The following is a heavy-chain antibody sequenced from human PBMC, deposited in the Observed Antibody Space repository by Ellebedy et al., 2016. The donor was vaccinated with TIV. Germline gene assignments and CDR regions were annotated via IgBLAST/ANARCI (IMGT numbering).Heavy chain of an antibody. CDR1: GGSFSGYY. CDR2: ITHSGST. D-gene: IGHD2-15*01. V-gene: IGHV4-34*01. Sequence: SQTLSLTCAVYGGSFSGYYWSWIRQPPGKGLEWIGEITHSGSTNYNPSLQSRVTISVDTSKNQFSLNLSSVTAADTAVYYCARGYCSGGSCGYFDYWGQGTLVTVSS. CDR3: ARGYCSGGSCGYFDY. J-gene: IGHJ4*02.